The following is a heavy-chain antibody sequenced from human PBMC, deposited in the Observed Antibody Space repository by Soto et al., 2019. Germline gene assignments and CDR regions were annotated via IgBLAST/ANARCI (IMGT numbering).Heavy chain of an antibody. CDR2: TYCRSKWYN. D-gene: IGHD6-19*01. Sequence: SQTLSLSCAICGDSVSSNSVALNWISQSPSRGLEWLGRTYCRSKWYNAYSVSVKSRITINPDTSKNQFSLQLKSVTPEDTAVYYCVRDTGSGSGWYGIWGQGTQVTVSS. V-gene: IGHV6-1*01. CDR1: GDSVSSNSVA. CDR3: VRDTGSGSGWYGI. J-gene: IGHJ4*02.